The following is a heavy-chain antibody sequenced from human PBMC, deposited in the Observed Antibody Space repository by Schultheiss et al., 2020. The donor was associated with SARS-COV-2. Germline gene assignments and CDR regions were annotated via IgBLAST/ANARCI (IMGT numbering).Heavy chain of an antibody. J-gene: IGHJ4*02. V-gene: IGHV1-2*04. Sequence: ASVKVSCKASGGTFSSYAISWVRQAPGQGLEWMGWINPNSGGTNYAQKFQGWVTMTRDTSISTAYMELSRLRSDDTAVYYCARFLEDYGDYGRAGYYFDYWGQGTLVTVS. D-gene: IGHD4-17*01. CDR3: ARFLEDYGDYGRAGYYFDY. CDR1: GGTFSSYA. CDR2: INPNSGGT.